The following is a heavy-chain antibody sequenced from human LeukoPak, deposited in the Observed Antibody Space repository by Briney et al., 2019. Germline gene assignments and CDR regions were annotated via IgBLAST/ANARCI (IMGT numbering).Heavy chain of an antibody. CDR2: IYHSGST. J-gene: IGHJ4*02. V-gene: IGHV4-38-2*01. CDR3: ASEDSKTYGSGWYYFDY. Sequence: PSETLSLTCAVSGYSISSGYYWGWIRQPPGKGLEWIGSIYHSGSTYYNPSLKSRVTISVDTSKNQFSLQLSSVTAADTGVYYCASEDSKTYGSGWYYFDYWCQGTLVTVSS. CDR1: GYSISSGYY. D-gene: IGHD6-19*01.